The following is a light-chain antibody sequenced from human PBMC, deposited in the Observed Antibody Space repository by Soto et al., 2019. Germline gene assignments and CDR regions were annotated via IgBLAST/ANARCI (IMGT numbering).Light chain of an antibody. Sequence: QSALTQPRSVSGSPGQSVTISCTGTSSDVGGYNYVSWYQQHPGKAPKLMIYDVTKRPSGAPDRFSGSKSGNTASLTISGLQAEDGADYHCCSYAGSYTYVFASGTKVTVL. CDR1: SSDVGGYNY. CDR3: CSYAGSYTYV. V-gene: IGLV2-11*01. CDR2: DVT. J-gene: IGLJ1*01.